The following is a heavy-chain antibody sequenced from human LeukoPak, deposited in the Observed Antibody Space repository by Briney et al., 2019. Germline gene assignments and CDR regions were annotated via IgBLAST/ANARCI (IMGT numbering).Heavy chain of an antibody. CDR1: GFTFDDYA. V-gene: IGHV3-43D*03. CDR3: AKDRGFYGSGSFALGV. J-gene: IGHJ6*04. D-gene: IGHD3-10*01. CDR2: ISWDGGST. Sequence: GGSLRLSCAASGFTFDDYAMHWVRQAPGKGLEWVSLISWDGGSTYYADSVKGRFTISRDYSKNSLYLQMNSLRAEDTALYYCAKDRGFYGSGSFALGVWGKGTTVTVSS.